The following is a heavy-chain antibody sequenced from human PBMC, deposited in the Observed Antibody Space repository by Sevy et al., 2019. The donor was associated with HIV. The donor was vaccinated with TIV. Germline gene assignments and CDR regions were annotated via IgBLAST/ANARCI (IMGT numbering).Heavy chain of an antibody. V-gene: IGHV3-7*01. J-gene: IGHJ4*02. D-gene: IGHD3-22*01. CDR3: ARDTTYYDDGSGLVFDY. CDR1: GFTFSGYW. CDR2: IKQDGSEK. Sequence: GGCLRLSCAASGFTFSGYWMSCVRQAPGKGLQWVANIKQDGSEKYYVDSVKGRFTISRDNAKNSLYLQMNTLRADDTALYLCARDTTYYDDGSGLVFDYWGQGTQVTVSS.